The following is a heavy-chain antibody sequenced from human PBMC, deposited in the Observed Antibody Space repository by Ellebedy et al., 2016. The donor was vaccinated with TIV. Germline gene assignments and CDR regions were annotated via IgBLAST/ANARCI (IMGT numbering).Heavy chain of an antibody. J-gene: IGHJ3*02. CDR3: ASTIGFCTNKACVPGASDI. Sequence: GESLKISCRSFGYSFTTYWIGWVRQMPGKGLEWMGMIYPGDSDTRYGPSFRGQVIISADQSISTAYLQWNSLKALDTATYYCASTIGFCTNKACVPGASDIWGQGTMVTVS. CDR2: IYPGDSDT. CDR1: GYSFTTYW. V-gene: IGHV5-51*01. D-gene: IGHD2-8*01.